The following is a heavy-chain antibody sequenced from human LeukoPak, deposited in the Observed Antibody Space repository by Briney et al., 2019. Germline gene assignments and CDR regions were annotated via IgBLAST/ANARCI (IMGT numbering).Heavy chain of an antibody. V-gene: IGHV4-34*01. J-gene: IGHJ4*02. CDR1: GGSFSGYY. Sequence: SETLSLTCAVYGGSFSGYYWSWIRQPPGKGLEWIGEINHSGSTNYNPSLKSRVTISVDTSKNQFSLKLSSVTAADTAVYYCARCNTYYDFWSGYYAPRYFDYWGQGTLVTVSS. D-gene: IGHD3-3*01. CDR2: INHSGST. CDR3: ARCNTYYDFWSGYYAPRYFDY.